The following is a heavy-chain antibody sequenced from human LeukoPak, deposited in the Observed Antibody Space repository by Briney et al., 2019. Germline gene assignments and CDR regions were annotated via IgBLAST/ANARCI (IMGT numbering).Heavy chain of an antibody. Sequence: SETLSLTCTVSGGSISSSSYYWGWIRQPPGKGLEWIGSIYYSGSTYYTPSLKSRVTISVDTSKNQFSLKLSSVTAADTAVYYCAESLSSGSYHFDYWGQGTLVTVSS. CDR1: GGSISSSSYY. CDR3: AESLSSGSYHFDY. V-gene: IGHV4-39*01. J-gene: IGHJ4*02. D-gene: IGHD3-10*01. CDR2: IYYSGST.